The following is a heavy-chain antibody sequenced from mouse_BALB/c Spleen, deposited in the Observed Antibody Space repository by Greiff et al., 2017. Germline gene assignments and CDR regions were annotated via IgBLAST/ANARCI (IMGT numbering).Heavy chain of an antibody. CDR3: ARDYYGSSLDY. J-gene: IGHJ2*01. Sequence: LQESGAELVRPGSSVKISCKASGYAFSSYWMNWVKQRPGQGLEWIGQIYPGDGDTNYNGKFKGKATLTADKSSSTAYMQLSSLTSEDSAVYFCARDYYGSSLDYWGQGTTLTVSS. CDR2: IYPGDGDT. CDR1: GYAFSSYW. D-gene: IGHD1-1*01. V-gene: IGHV1-80*01.